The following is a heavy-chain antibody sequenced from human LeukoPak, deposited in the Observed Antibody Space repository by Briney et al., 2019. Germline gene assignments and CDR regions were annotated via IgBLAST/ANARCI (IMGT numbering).Heavy chain of an antibody. V-gene: IGHV1-18*01. J-gene: IGHJ3*02. D-gene: IGHD3-3*01. CDR3: ARVYYDFWSGYEYDAFDI. Sequence: GASVKVSCKASGYTFTSYGISWVRQAPGQGLEWMGWISAYNGNTNYAQKLQGRVTMTTDTSTSTAYMELRSLRSDDTAVYYCARVYYDFWSGYEYDAFDIWGQGTMVTVSP. CDR1: GYTFTSYG. CDR2: ISAYNGNT.